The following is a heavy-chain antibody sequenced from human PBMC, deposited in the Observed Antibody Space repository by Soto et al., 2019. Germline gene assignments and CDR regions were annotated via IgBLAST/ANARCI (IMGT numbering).Heavy chain of an antibody. CDR3: AKDPTYSSRWYSMELWGVTPGNVGYYFDY. Sequence: PGGSLRLSCAASGFTFSNYDMRWVRQAPGKGLDPLQAPPSAGSNKYYADSVKGRFTISRDNSKNTLYLQMNSLRAEDTAVYYCAKDPTYSSRWYSMELWGVTPGNVGYYFDYWGQGTMVTVSS. J-gene: IGHJ4*02. D-gene: IGHD6-13*01. CDR1: GFTFSNYD. CDR2: PPSAGSNK. V-gene: IGHV3-30*18.